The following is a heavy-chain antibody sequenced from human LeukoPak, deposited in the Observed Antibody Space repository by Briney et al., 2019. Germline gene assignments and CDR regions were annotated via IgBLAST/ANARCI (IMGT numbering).Heavy chain of an antibody. CDR3: ARVPKYSSSWTAEYFQH. CDR1: GYTFTSYD. CDR2: MNPNSGNT. D-gene: IGHD6-13*01. Sequence: GASVKVSCKASGYTFTSYDINWMRQATGRGLEWMGWMNPNSGNTGYAQKFQGRVTMTRNTSISTAYMELSSLRSEDTAVYYCARVPKYSSSWTAEYFQHWGQGTLVTVSS. V-gene: IGHV1-8*01. J-gene: IGHJ1*01.